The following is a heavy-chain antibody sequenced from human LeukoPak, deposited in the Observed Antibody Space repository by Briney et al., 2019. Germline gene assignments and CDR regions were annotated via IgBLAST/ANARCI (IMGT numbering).Heavy chain of an antibody. CDR3: ARGITLIRGLIITWFDP. Sequence: SVKVSCKASGGTFSSYAISWVRQAPGQGLEWMGRIIPILGIANYAQKFQGRVTITADKSTSTAYMELSSLRSEDTAVYYCARGITLIRGLIITWFDPWGPGTLVAVSS. V-gene: IGHV1-69*04. J-gene: IGHJ5*02. CDR1: GGTFSSYA. CDR2: IIPILGIA. D-gene: IGHD3-10*01.